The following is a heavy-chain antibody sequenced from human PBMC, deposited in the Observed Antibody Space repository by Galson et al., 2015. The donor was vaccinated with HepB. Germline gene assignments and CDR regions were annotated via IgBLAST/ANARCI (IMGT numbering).Heavy chain of an antibody. V-gene: IGHV3-23*01. D-gene: IGHD2-15*01. CDR1: GFTFTRYA. J-gene: IGHJ4*02. CDR2: ITSSGGKT. CDR3: AKDGIMVANNPYHYHY. Sequence: SLRLSCAASGFTFTRYAMTWVRQAPGKGLEWVASITSSGGKTYYTDSVKGRFTISRGNSKNTLFLQLNSLRAEDTAVYYCAKDGIMVANNPYHYHYWGQGTLVTVSS.